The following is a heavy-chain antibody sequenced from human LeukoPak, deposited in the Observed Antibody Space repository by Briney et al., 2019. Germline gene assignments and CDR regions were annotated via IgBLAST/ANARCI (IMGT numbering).Heavy chain of an antibody. J-gene: IGHJ4*02. Sequence: GGSLRLSCAASGFTFSDFWMSWVRQAPGKGPEWVANINSDGSGKYYVDSVKGRFTISRDNSKNTLYLQMNSLRAEDTAVYYCGTYYDILTGPYYFDYWGQGTLVTFSS. CDR1: GFTFSDFW. CDR2: INSDGSGK. V-gene: IGHV3-7*03. CDR3: GTYYDILTGPYYFDY. D-gene: IGHD3-9*01.